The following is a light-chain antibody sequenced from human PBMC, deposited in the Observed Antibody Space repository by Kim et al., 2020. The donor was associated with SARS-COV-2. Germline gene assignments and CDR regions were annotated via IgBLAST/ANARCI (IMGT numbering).Light chain of an antibody. CDR2: RKN. Sequence: GQRVNIACSGSSANSGSNYVYWYQERPGTAPKLLIYRKNQRPSGVPDRFSGSKSGTSASLAISGLRSEDEADYYCAAWDDSLSGPVFGGGTQLTVL. V-gene: IGLV1-47*01. J-gene: IGLJ2*01. CDR3: AAWDDSLSGPV. CDR1: SANSGSNY.